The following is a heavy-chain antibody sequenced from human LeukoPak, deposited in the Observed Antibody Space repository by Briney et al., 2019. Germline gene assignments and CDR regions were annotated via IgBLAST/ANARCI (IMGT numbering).Heavy chain of an antibody. CDR2: INPNSGGT. V-gene: IGHV1-2*02. J-gene: IGHJ4*02. Sequence: ASVKVSCKASGYTFTGYYMHWVRQAPGQGLEWMGWINPNSGGTNYAQKFQGRVTMTRDTSISTAYMELRSLRSDDTAVYYCARGFLTVTTLFDYWGQGTLVTVSS. CDR3: ARGFLTVTTLFDY. CDR1: GYTFTGYY. D-gene: IGHD4-11*01.